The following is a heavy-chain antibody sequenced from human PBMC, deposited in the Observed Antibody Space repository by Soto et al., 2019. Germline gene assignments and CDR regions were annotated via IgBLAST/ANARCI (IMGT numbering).Heavy chain of an antibody. CDR3: ARDRIIGTSYSDY. CDR1: GGSINSDDSF. J-gene: IGHJ4*02. V-gene: IGHV4-61*02. D-gene: IGHD1-7*01. Sequence: LSLTCSVSGGSINSDDSFWSWIRQPAGKGLEWIGRIHSSGTTNYNPSLKSRVTMSVDTSKNQFSLKLTSVTAADTAVYYCARDRIIGTSYSDYWGQGILVTVSS. CDR2: IHSSGTT.